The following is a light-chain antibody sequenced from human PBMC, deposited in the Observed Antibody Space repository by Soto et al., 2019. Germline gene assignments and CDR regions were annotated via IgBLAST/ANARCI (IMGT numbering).Light chain of an antibody. Sequence: DIQMTQSPSSLSASVGDRVTITCRASQDISNYLAWYQQKPGKVPKLLIYGASTLHSGVPSRFSGSGSGTDFTLTISRLQPGDVVTYYCQTYNSAPLTCGGGTKVDIK. CDR1: QDISNY. J-gene: IGKJ4*02. CDR2: GAS. CDR3: QTYNSAPLT. V-gene: IGKV1-27*01.